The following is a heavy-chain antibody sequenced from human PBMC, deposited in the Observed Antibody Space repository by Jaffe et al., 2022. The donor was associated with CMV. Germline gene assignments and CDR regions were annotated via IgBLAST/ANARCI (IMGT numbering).Heavy chain of an antibody. Sequence: EVLLVESGGGLVPPGGSLTLSCAASGFSFNTYWMNWVRQAPGKGLEWVASIKRGDGSEKYYLDSVKGRFSISRDNDRNSLHLQLNSLTAEDTAVYYCARADFDYWNDYAFYIDYWGQGALVTVSS. V-gene: IGHV3-7*03. CDR1: GFSFNTYW. J-gene: IGHJ4*02. CDR3: ARADFDYWNDYAFYIDY. CDR2: IKRGDGSEK. D-gene: IGHD3-3*01.